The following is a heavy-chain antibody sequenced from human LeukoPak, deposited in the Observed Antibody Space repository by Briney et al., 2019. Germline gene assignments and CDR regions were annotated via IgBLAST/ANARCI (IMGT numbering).Heavy chain of an antibody. CDR1: GGSISSGDYY. V-gene: IGHV4-61*08. D-gene: IGHD6-13*01. Sequence: PSETLSLTCTVSGGSISSGDYYWSWIRQPPGKGLEWIGYIYYSGSTNYNPSLKSRVTISVDTSKNQFSLKLSSVTAADTAVYYCARGGQQLVYWFDPWGQGTLVTVSS. CDR2: IYYSGST. J-gene: IGHJ5*02. CDR3: ARGGQQLVYWFDP.